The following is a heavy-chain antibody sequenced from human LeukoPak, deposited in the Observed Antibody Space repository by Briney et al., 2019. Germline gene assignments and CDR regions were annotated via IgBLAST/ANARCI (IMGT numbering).Heavy chain of an antibody. D-gene: IGHD3-22*01. CDR3: ARNSLGYYYDSSGYYHFDY. Sequence: GRSLRLSCAASGFTFSSYGMHWVRQAPGKGLEWVAVIWYDGSNKYYADSVKGRFTISRDNSKNTLYLQMNSLRAEGTAVYYCARNSLGYYYDSSGYYHFDYWGQGTLVTVSS. V-gene: IGHV3-33*01. CDR1: GFTFSSYG. CDR2: IWYDGSNK. J-gene: IGHJ4*02.